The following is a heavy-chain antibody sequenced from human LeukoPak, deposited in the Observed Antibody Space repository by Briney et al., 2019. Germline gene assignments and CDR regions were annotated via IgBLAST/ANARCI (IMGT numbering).Heavy chain of an antibody. CDR1: GFTFSSYS. Sequence: PGGSLRLSCAASGFTFSSYSMNWVRQAPGKGLEWVSYISSSSSTIYYADSVKGRFTISRDNAKNSLYLQMNSLRAEDTAVYYCAIALRGYSYGHEGFDYWGQGTLVTVSS. CDR2: ISSSSSTI. J-gene: IGHJ4*02. D-gene: IGHD5-18*01. CDR3: AIALRGYSYGHEGFDY. V-gene: IGHV3-48*04.